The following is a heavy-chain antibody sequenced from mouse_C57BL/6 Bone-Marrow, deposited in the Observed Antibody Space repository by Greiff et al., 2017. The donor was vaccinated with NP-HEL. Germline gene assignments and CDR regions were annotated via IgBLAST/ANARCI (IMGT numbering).Heavy chain of an antibody. V-gene: IGHV3-6*01. D-gene: IGHD3-1*01. CDR1: GYSITSGYY. CDR2: ISYDGSN. Sequence: DVKLQESGPGLVKPSQSLSLTCSVTGYSITSGYYWNWIRQFPGNKLEWMGYISYDGSNNYNPSLKNRISITRDTSKNQFFLKLNSVTTEDTATYYCAREGLLGYYAMDYWGQGTSVTVSS. J-gene: IGHJ4*01. CDR3: AREGLLGYYAMDY.